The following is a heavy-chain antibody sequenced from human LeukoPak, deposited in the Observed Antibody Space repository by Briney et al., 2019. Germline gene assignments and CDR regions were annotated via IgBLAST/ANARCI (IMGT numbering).Heavy chain of an antibody. V-gene: IGHV3-9*01. Sequence: GGSLRLSCAASGFTFDDYAMHWVRQAPGKGLEWVSGISWNSGSIGYADSVKGRFTISRDNAKNSLYLQMNSLRAEDTALYYCATHQGVVPSDMGYFDYWGQGTLVTVSS. CDR2: ISWNSGSI. D-gene: IGHD2-2*01. CDR1: GFTFDDYA. CDR3: ATHQGVVPSDMGYFDY. J-gene: IGHJ4*02.